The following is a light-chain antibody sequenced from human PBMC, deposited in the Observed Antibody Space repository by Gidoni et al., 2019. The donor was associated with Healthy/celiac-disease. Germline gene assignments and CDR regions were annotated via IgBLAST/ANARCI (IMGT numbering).Light chain of an antibody. CDR2: KAS. CDR1: QSISSW. J-gene: IGKJ4*01. V-gene: IGKV1-5*03. CDR3: QQYNSYSGLT. Sequence: DIQMTQSPSTLSASVGDRVTITCRASQSISSWLAWYQQKPGKAPKLLIYKASSLESGVPSRFSGSGSGKEFTLTISSLQPDDFATYYCQQYNSYSGLTFGGGTKVEIK.